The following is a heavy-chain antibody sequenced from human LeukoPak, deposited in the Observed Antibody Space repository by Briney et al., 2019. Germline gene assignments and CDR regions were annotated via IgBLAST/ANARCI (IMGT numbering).Heavy chain of an antibody. Sequence: GASVKVSCKDSGYAFTGYNMHWVRQAPGQGREWMGWINPNSGGTNYAQKFQGRVTMTRDTSISTAYMELSRLRSDDTAVYYCARDRSSSSLDYWGQGTLVTVSS. D-gene: IGHD6-6*01. V-gene: IGHV1-2*02. CDR2: INPNSGGT. CDR1: GYAFTGYN. J-gene: IGHJ4*02. CDR3: ARDRSSSSLDY.